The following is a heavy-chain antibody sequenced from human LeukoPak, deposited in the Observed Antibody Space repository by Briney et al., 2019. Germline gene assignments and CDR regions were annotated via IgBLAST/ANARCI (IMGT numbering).Heavy chain of an antibody. D-gene: IGHD5-18*01. CDR1: GFTFSNYW. V-gene: IGHV3-23*01. CDR3: AKDPGSNSYGSFDN. J-gene: IGHJ4*02. Sequence: PGGSLRLSCAASGFTFSNYWMTWVRQAPGKGLEWVSSTSGSGRNTYYADSVKGRFTISRDNSKNTLYLQMNSLRVEDTAIYYCAKDPGSNSYGSFDNWGQGTLVTVSS. CDR2: TSGSGRNT.